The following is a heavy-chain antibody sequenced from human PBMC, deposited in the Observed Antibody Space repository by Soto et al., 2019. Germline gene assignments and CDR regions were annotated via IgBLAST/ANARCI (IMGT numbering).Heavy chain of an antibody. CDR1: GFTFSSYA. V-gene: IGHV3-30-3*01. Sequence: RRLSCAASGFTFSSYAMHWVRQAPGKGLEWVAVISYDGSNKYYADSVKGRFTISRDNSKNTLYLQMNSLRAEDTAVYYCARDSGYDSNYFDYWGQGTLVTVSS. J-gene: IGHJ4*02. CDR3: ARDSGYDSNYFDY. CDR2: ISYDGSNK. D-gene: IGHD5-12*01.